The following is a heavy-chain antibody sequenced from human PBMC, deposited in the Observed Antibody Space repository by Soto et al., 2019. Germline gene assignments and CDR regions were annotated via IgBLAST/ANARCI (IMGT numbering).Heavy chain of an antibody. CDR2: ISSSGSTI. V-gene: IGHV3-48*03. CDR1: GFTFSSYE. CDR3: ARDPDYYGSGSYYNDAFDI. D-gene: IGHD3-10*01. Sequence: GGSLRLSCAASGFTFSSYEMNWVRQAPGKGLEWVSYISSSGSTIYYADSVKGRFTISRDNAKNSLYLQMNSLRAEDTAVYYCARDPDYYGSGSYYNDAFDIWGQGTMVTVSS. J-gene: IGHJ3*02.